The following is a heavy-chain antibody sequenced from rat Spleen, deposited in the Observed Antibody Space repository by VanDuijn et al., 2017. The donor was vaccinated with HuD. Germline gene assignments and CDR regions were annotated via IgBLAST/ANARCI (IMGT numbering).Heavy chain of an antibody. D-gene: IGHD5-1*01. CDR2: ISYDGSNT. V-gene: IGHV5-29*01. CDR1: GFTFSDYY. CDR3: ARHSNWGFDY. J-gene: IGHJ2*01. Sequence: EVQLVESDGGLVQPGRSLKLSCAASGFTFSDYYMAWVRQAPTKGLEWVATISYDGSNTYYRDSVKGRFTISRDNVKSSLYLQMNSLKSEDTATYYCARHSNWGFDYWGQGVMVTVSS.